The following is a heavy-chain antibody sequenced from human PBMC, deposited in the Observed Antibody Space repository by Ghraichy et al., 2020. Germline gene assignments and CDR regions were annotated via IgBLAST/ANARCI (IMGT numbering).Heavy chain of an antibody. V-gene: IGHV4-4*09. J-gene: IGHJ6*02. Sequence: SQTLSLTCTVSGGSISSYYWSWIRQPPGKGLEWIGYIYTSGSTNYNPSLKSRVTISVDTSKNQFSLKLSSVTAADTAVYYCARFVEHYYDSSGYPDYYYYGMDVWGQGTTVTVSS. CDR2: IYTSGST. CDR3: ARFVEHYYDSSGYPDYYYYGMDV. D-gene: IGHD3-22*01. CDR1: GGSISSYY.